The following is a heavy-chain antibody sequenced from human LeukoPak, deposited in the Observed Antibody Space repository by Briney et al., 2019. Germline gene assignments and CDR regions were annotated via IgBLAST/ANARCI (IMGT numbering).Heavy chain of an antibody. CDR3: AKRRSRGYSGYVILPFDY. J-gene: IGHJ4*02. CDR1: GFTFSSYA. Sequence: GGSLRLSCAASGFTFSSYAMSWVRQAPGKGLEWVSAISGSGGSTYYADSVEGRFTISRDNSKNTLYLQMNSLRAEDTAVYYCAKRRSRGYSGYVILPFDYWGQGTLVTVSS. V-gene: IGHV3-23*01. CDR2: ISGSGGST. D-gene: IGHD5-12*01.